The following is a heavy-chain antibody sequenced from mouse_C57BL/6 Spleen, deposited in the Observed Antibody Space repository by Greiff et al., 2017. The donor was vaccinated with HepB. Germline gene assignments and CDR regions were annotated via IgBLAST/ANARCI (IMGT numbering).Heavy chain of an antibody. CDR3: ARWGVTTVDFDD. CDR1: GYTFTSYW. Sequence: QVQLQQPGAELVKPGASVKMSCKASGYTFTSYWITWVKQRPGQGLEWIGDIYPGSGSTNYNEKFKSKATLTVDTSSSTAYMQLSSLTSEDSAVYYCARWGVTTVDFDDWGQGTTLTVSS. J-gene: IGHJ2*01. D-gene: IGHD1-1*01. V-gene: IGHV1-55*01. CDR2: IYPGSGST.